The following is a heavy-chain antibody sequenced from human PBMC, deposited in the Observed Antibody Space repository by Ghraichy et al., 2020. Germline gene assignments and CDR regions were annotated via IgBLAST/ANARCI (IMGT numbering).Heavy chain of an antibody. D-gene: IGHD3-3*01. CDR1: GANVSTPV. Sequence: ASVKVSCKTCGANVSTPVTSCLLLSPRLGEKRMGWISAYNGNTNYAQKLQGRVTMTTDTSTSTAYMELRSLRSDDTAVYYCARVEGYYDFWSGYYTGQHAFDIWGQGTMVTISS. J-gene: IGHJ3*02. CDR2: ISAYNGNT. V-gene: IGHV1-18*04. CDR3: ARVEGYYDFWSGYYTGQHAFDI.